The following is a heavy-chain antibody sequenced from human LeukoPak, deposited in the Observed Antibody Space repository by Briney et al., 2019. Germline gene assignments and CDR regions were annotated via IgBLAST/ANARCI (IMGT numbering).Heavy chain of an antibody. Sequence: GGSLRLPCAASGFTFSSYTMHWIRQAPGKGLEWVSSISGSNSYIFYADSVKGRFTVSRDNAKDSLYLQMNSLRAEDTAVYYCARALTTLTYEGYWGQGTLVTVS. CDR1: GFTFSSYT. J-gene: IGHJ4*02. CDR3: ARALTTLTYEGY. CDR2: ISGSNSYI. D-gene: IGHD1-1*01. V-gene: IGHV3-21*01.